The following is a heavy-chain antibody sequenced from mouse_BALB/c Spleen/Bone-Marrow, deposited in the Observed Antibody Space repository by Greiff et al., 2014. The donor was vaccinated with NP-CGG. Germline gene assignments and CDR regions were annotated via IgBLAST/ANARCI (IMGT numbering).Heavy chain of an antibody. Sequence: EVQLVESGGGLVKPGGSLKLSCAASGFTFSDYYMYWVRQTPEKRLEWVATISDGGTYTYYSDSVKGRFTISRDNARNNLYLQMSSLKSEDTAMYYCARDKGGYYVGGFAYWGQETLVTVSA. D-gene: IGHD2-3*01. CDR2: ISDGGTYT. J-gene: IGHJ3*01. V-gene: IGHV5-4*02. CDR3: ARDKGGYYVGGFAY. CDR1: GFTFSDYY.